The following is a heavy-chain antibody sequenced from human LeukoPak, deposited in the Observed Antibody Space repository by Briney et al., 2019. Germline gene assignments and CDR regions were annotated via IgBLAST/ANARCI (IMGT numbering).Heavy chain of an antibody. CDR3: VVGAAEDWFDP. J-gene: IGHJ5*02. D-gene: IGHD3-16*01. Sequence: GGSLRLSCAASGFTFSTYWMHWVRQAPGKGLVWVSRIHSDGTYTSYADSVKGRFTISRDNAKNTLYLQMNSLRAEDTAVYYCVVGAAEDWFDPWGQGILVTVSS. V-gene: IGHV3-74*01. CDR1: GFTFSTYW. CDR2: IHSDGTYT.